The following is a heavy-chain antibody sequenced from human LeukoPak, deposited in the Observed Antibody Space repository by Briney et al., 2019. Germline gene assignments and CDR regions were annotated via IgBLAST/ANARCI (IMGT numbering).Heavy chain of an antibody. Sequence: GGSLRLSCAASGFTFSSYTMNWVRQAPGKGLEWVSSISSSNTYIYYADSVKGRFTISRDNAKNSLYLQMDRLRAEDTALYYCASIPTVDWLLSSYYFDAWGQGTLVTVSS. CDR3: ASIPTVDWLLSSYYFDA. CDR1: GFTFSSYT. CDR2: ISSSNTYI. V-gene: IGHV3-21*01. D-gene: IGHD3-9*01. J-gene: IGHJ4*02.